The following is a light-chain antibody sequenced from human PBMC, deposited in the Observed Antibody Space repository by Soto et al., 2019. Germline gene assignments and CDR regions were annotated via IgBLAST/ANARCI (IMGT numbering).Light chain of an antibody. CDR2: AAS. CDR1: QSISSY. J-gene: IGKJ2*01. V-gene: IGKV1-39*01. Sequence: DIQMTQSPSSLSASVGDRVTITCRASQSISSYFNWYQQKPGKAPKLLISAASSLQSGVPSRFSGSGSGTDFTLTISSLQPEDFATYYCQQSYSTPYTFGQGTQREIK. CDR3: QQSYSTPYT.